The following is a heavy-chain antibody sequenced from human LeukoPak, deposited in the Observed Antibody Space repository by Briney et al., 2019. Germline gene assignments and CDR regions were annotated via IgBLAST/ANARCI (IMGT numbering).Heavy chain of an antibody. J-gene: IGHJ5*02. V-gene: IGHV3-30*02. D-gene: IGHD6-13*01. Sequence: PGVSLRLSCAASGFTFISYGMQWVRQAPGKGLEWVAFIRYDGSNKYYADSVKGRFTISRDNSKNTLYLQMNSQSAEDTAVYYCAKDGYSSSQNWFDHWGQGTLVTVSS. CDR2: IRYDGSNK. CDR1: GFTFISYG. CDR3: AKDGYSSSQNWFDH.